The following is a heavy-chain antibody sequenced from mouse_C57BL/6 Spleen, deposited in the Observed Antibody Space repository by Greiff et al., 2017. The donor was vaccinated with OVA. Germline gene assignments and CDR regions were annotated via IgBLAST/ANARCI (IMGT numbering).Heavy chain of an antibody. D-gene: IGHD1-1*01. Sequence: VQRVESGPELVKPGASVKISCKASGYAFSSSWMNWVKQRPGKGLEWIGRIYPGDGDTNYNGKFKGKATLTADKSSSTAYMQLSSLTSEDSAVYFCAREDYYGSSYGEDAMDYWGQGTSVTVSS. J-gene: IGHJ4*01. CDR3: AREDYYGSSYGEDAMDY. CDR1: GYAFSSSW. V-gene: IGHV1-82*01. CDR2: IYPGDGDT.